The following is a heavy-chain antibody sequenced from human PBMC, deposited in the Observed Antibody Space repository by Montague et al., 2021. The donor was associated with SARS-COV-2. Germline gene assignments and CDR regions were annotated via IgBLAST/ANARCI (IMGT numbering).Heavy chain of an antibody. CDR2: IYYSGXT. J-gene: IGHJ4*02. D-gene: IGHD2-15*01. CDR1: GGSISSSSYY. CDR3: ARRKAGYCSGGSCYSAAVFDY. V-gene: IGHV4-39*01. Sequence: SETLSLTCTVSGGSISSSSYYWGWIRRPPGKGLEWIGSIYYSGXTXYXXXXKXRVTISVDTSKNQFSLKLSSVTAADTAVYYCARRKAGYCSGGSCYSAAVFDYWGQGTLVTVSS.